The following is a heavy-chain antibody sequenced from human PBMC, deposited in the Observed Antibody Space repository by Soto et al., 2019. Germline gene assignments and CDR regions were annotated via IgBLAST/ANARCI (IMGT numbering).Heavy chain of an antibody. CDR3: ATDKDRLQLGGNYYYAMDV. V-gene: IGHV1-69*12. Sequence: QAQLVQSGAEVKKPGSSVKVSCKASGGTFSNYAISWVRQAPGQGLEWMGGIIPLFRTPDYSQKFQGRVSSPEDGSTSTAYMEMSSLRSEDTAVYYCATDKDRLQLGGNYYYAMDVWGQGTTVTVSS. D-gene: IGHD5-12*01. CDR2: IIPLFRTP. J-gene: IGHJ6*02. CDR1: GGTFSNYA.